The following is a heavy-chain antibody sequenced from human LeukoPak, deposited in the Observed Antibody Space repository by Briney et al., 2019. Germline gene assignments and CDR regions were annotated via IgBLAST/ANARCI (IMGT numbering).Heavy chain of an antibody. V-gene: IGHV4-59*08. CDR3: AGLISMGRGVIGFDP. D-gene: IGHD3-10*01. CDR2: IYYSGST. CDR1: GGSISSYY. J-gene: IGHJ5*02. Sequence: SETLSLTCTVSGGSISSYYWSWIRQPPGKGLEWIGYIYYSGSTNYNPSLKSRVTISVDTSKNQFSLKLSSVTAADTAVYYCAGLISMGRGVIGFDPWGQGTLVPVSS.